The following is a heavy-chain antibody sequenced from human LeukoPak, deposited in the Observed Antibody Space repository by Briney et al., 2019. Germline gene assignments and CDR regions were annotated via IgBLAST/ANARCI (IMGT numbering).Heavy chain of an antibody. CDR1: GFTFSSYW. CDR3: ASLYDYGGNSDFDY. Sequence: GGSLRLSCAASGFTFSSYWMSWVRQAPGKGLEWVANIKQDGSEKYYVDSVKGRFTISRDNAKNSLYLQMNSLRPEDTAVYFCASLYDYGGNSDFDYWGQGTLVTVSS. V-gene: IGHV3-7*01. J-gene: IGHJ4*02. D-gene: IGHD4-23*01. CDR2: IKQDGSEK.